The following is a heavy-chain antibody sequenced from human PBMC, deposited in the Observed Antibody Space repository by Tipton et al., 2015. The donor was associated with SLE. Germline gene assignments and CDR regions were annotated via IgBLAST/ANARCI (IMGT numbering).Heavy chain of an antibody. CDR3: ARETASGAFDI. Sequence: TLSLTCTVSDGSISSSNYYWGWIRQPPGKGLEWIGSIFYTGSTYYNPSLKSRVTISVDRSKNQFSLSLSSVTAADTAVYYCARETASGAFDIWGLGTMVTVSS. CDR2: IFYTGST. V-gene: IGHV4-39*07. J-gene: IGHJ3*02. D-gene: IGHD3-10*01. CDR1: DGSISSSNYY.